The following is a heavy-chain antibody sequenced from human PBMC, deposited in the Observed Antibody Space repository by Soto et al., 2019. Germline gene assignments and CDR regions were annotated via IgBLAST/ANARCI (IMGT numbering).Heavy chain of an antibody. Sequence: EVQLVESGGGLVKPGGSLRLSCAASGFTFSNAWMSWVRQAPGKGLEWVGRIKSKTDGGTTDYAAPVKGRFTISRDDSKNTLYLQMNSLKTEDTAVYYCTTDIVVADYYYYGMDVWGQGTTVTVSS. V-gene: IGHV3-15*01. CDR1: GFTFSNAW. CDR2: IKSKTDGGTT. CDR3: TTDIVVADYYYYGMDV. D-gene: IGHD2-15*01. J-gene: IGHJ6*02.